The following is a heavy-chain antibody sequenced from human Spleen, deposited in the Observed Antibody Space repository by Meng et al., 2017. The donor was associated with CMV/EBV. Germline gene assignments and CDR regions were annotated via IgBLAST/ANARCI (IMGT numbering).Heavy chain of an antibody. CDR1: GSFSGYY. V-gene: IGHV4-34*01. CDR2: INHSGST. CDR3: ARGYCSSTSCWGEGWFDP. D-gene: IGHD2-2*01. J-gene: IGHJ5*02. Sequence: GSFSGYYWSWIRKPTGKGLEWIGEINHSGSTNYNPSLKSRVTISVDTSKNQFSLKLSSVTAADTAVYYCARGYCSSTSCWGEGWFDPWGQGTLVTVSS.